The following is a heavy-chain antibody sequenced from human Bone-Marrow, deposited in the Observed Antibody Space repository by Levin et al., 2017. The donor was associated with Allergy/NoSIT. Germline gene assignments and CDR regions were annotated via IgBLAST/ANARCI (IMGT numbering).Heavy chain of an antibody. J-gene: IGHJ4*02. CDR1: GASISSDNYY. V-gene: IGHV4-61*02. Sequence: PSETLSLTCTVSGASISSDNYYWSWIRQPAGKGLEWIGRIQTSGTTNYNPSLKSRVTMSVDTSNNQFSLKLSSMTAADTAVYYCARDRDYTSGLDSWGQGTLVTVSS. D-gene: IGHD6-19*01. CDR2: IQTSGTT. CDR3: ARDRDYTSGLDS.